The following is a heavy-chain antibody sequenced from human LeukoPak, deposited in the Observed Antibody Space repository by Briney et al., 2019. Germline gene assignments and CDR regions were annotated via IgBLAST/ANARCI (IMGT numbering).Heavy chain of an antibody. Sequence: PSETLSLTCTVSGGSISGHYWSWIRQPPGKGLEWIGFIYYSGMTTYNPSLKSRVTISVDMSKNQFSLKLSSVTAADTALYYCARYFCSGGICYHFDYWGQGTLVTVSS. J-gene: IGHJ4*02. CDR1: GGSISGHY. CDR3: ARYFCSGGICYHFDY. CDR2: IYYSGMT. V-gene: IGHV4-59*08. D-gene: IGHD2-15*01.